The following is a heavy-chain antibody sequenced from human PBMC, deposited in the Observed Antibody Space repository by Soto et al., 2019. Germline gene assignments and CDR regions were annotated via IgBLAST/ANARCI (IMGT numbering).Heavy chain of an antibody. J-gene: IGHJ5*02. CDR3: ARHYDFWSGYFWFDP. CDR2: ISSSGSTI. V-gene: IGHV3-11*01. Sequence: GSLRLSCAASGFTFSDYYMSWIRQAPGKGLEWVSYISSSGSTIYYADSVKGRFTISRDNAKNSLYLQMNSLRAEDTAVYYCARHYDFWSGYFWFDPRGQGTLVTVSS. CDR1: GFTFSDYY. D-gene: IGHD3-3*01.